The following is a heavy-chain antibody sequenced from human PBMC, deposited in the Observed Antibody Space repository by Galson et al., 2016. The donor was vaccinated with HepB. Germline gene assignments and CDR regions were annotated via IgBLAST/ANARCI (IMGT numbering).Heavy chain of an antibody. V-gene: IGHV3-9*01. D-gene: IGHD4-11*01. CDR3: ARDMSTVITAIDY. J-gene: IGHJ4*02. CDR1: GFIFDDHA. CDR2: IAWNSGRT. Sequence: SLRLSCAASGFIFDDHAMHWVRQAPGKGPEWVSGIAWNSGRTAYADSVKGRFTISRDNAKNSLHLQMNSLRVEDTAFYYCARDMSTVITAIDYWGQGTLVTVSS.